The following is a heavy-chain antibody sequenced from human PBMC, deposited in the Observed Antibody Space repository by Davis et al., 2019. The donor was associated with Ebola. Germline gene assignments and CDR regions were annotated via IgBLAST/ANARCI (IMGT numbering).Heavy chain of an antibody. J-gene: IGHJ3*02. CDR1: GGSIFSGGYY. V-gene: IGHV4-31*03. D-gene: IGHD4-17*01. CDR2: IYNSGST. Sequence: PSETLSLTCTVSGGSIFSGGYYWTWIRQHPGKGLEWIGYIYNSGSTYYNPSLKSRVIISIDTSKNHFSLKLSSVTAADTAVYYCARDFRALYGDYGGAFDIWGLGTMVTVSS. CDR3: ARDFRALYGDYGGAFDI.